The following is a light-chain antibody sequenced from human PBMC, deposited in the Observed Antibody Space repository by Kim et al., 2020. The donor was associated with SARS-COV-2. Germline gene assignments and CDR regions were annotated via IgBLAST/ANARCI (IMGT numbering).Light chain of an antibody. CDR2: DTS. CDR3: LLSYSDARPVV. V-gene: IGLV7-46*01. Sequence: QAVVTQEPSLTVSPGGTVTLTCGSSTGGVTSGHYPYWFQQKPGQAPRTLIYDTSNKHSWTPARFSGSLLGGKAALTLSGAQPEDEAEYYCLLSYSDARPVVFGGGTQLTVL. CDR1: TGGVTSGHY. J-gene: IGLJ2*01.